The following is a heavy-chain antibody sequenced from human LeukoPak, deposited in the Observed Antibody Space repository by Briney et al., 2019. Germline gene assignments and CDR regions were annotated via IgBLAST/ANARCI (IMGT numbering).Heavy chain of an antibody. CDR3: ARVMITFGGVIVRGFDY. V-gene: IGHV3-11*04. CDR2: ISSSGSTI. D-gene: IGHD3-16*02. Sequence: PGGSLRLSCAASGFTFSDYYMSWIRQAPGKGLEWVSYISSSGSTIYYADSVKGRFTISRDNAKNSLYLQMNSLRAEDTAVYYCARVMITFGGVIVRGFDYWGQGTLVTASS. J-gene: IGHJ4*02. CDR1: GFTFSDYY.